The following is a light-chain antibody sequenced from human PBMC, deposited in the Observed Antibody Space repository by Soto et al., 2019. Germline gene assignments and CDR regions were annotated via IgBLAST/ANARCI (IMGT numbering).Light chain of an antibody. CDR2: GAF. CDR3: HQRQSWTRT. CDR1: PSVTNY. Sequence: IAWTQSPATQSLSPGERAKISCRASPSVTNYLAWYQQKPGQAPSILIYGAFNSAAGIPARFSASASGTDSPLTISEVQTEDFAFYECHQRQSWTRTFGQGTQVDIK. V-gene: IGKV3-11*01. J-gene: IGKJ1*01.